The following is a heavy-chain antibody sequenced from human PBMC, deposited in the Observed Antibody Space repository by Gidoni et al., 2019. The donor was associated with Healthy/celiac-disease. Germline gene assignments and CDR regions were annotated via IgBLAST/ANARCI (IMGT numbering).Heavy chain of an antibody. Sequence: EVPLVESGGGLVQPGRSLRLSCAASGFTFADYAMHWVRQAPGKGLEWVSGISWNSGSIGYADSVKGRFTISRDNAKNSLYLQMNSLRAEDTALYYCAKDVAYDILTGYYNYWGQGTLVTVSS. V-gene: IGHV3-9*01. D-gene: IGHD3-9*01. J-gene: IGHJ4*02. CDR1: GFTFADYA. CDR3: AKDVAYDILTGYYNY. CDR2: ISWNSGSI.